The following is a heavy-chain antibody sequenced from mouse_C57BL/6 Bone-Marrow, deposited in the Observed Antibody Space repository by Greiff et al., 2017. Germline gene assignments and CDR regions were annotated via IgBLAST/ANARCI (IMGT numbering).Heavy chain of an antibody. CDR2: IYPRSGNT. CDR3: ARGQLRPYYFDY. V-gene: IGHV1-81*01. CDR1: GYTFTSYG. D-gene: IGHD3-2*02. J-gene: IGHJ2*01. Sequence: VKLQESGAELARPGASVKLSCKASGYTFTSYGISWVKQRTGQGLEWIGEIYPRSGNTYYNEKFKGKATLTAYKSSSTAYMELRSLTSEDSAVYFCARGQLRPYYFDYWGQGTTLTVSS.